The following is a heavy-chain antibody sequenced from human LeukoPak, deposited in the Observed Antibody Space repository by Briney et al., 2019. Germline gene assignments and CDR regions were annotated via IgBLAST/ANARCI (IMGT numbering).Heavy chain of an antibody. V-gene: IGHV4-39*07. D-gene: IGHD3-3*01. J-gene: IGHJ4*02. Sequence: SETLSLTCTVSGGSISSSSYYWGWIRQPPGKGLERIGSIYYSGSTYYNPSLKSRVTISVDTSKNQFSLKLSSVTAADTAVYYCARAESPFWSGYPGYFDYWGQGTLVTVSS. CDR2: IYYSGST. CDR1: GGSISSSSYY. CDR3: ARAESPFWSGYPGYFDY.